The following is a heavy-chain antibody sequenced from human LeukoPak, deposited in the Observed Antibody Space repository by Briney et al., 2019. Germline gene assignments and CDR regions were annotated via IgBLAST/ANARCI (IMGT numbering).Heavy chain of an antibody. CDR2: NHDRGTN. Sequence: TLPLTCIVSADSNSSGLSYWKCGRPPPGDRLGWVCSNHDRGTNYYTSSLRGRVIISLDTSKKEVSLKMTSVTAADTAVYYCAGGRRGRYSPYYYYHLDVWGTGTTVAVSS. V-gene: IGHV4-31*03. CDR3: AGGRRGRYSPYYYYHLDV. J-gene: IGHJ6*03. CDR1: ADSNSSGLSY. D-gene: IGHD1-26*01.